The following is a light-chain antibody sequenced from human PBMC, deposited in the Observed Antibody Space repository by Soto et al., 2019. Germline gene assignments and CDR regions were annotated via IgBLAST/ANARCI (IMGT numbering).Light chain of an antibody. CDR2: WAS. CDR1: QSVLSSSNNRNY. CDR3: QQYYGTPRA. V-gene: IGKV4-1*01. Sequence: DIVMTQSPDSLAVSLGERATINCRSSQSVLSSSNNRNYLAWFQQKPGQPPKLLIYWASTRESGVPDRFSGSGSGTDFTLSISSLQAEDVAVYYCQQYYGTPRAFGGGTKVDSK. J-gene: IGKJ4*01.